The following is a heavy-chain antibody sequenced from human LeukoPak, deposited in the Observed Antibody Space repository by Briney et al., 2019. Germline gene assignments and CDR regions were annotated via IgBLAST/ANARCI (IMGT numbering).Heavy chain of an antibody. J-gene: IGHJ4*02. D-gene: IGHD5-24*01. Sequence: PGGSLRLSCAASGFIFSSHSMNWVRQAPGKGLEWVANIKEDGSEKYYVDSVKGRFTISRDNAKNSLCLQMNSLRAEDTAVYFCARVRDGYNRCFDSWGQGTLVTVSS. CDR2: IKEDGSEK. V-gene: IGHV3-7*05. CDR1: GFIFSSHS. CDR3: ARVRDGYNRCFDS.